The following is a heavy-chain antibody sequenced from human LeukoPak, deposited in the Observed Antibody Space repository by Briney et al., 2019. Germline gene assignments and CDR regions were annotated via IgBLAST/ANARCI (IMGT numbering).Heavy chain of an antibody. CDR3: ARRYFQTNVDDRHFDH. V-gene: IGHV3-74*03. D-gene: IGHD2-8*01. CDR1: GLTLSRDW. CDR2: ISVDGRIT. J-gene: IGHJ4*02. Sequence: GGSLTLSCAASGLTLSRDWTHWVSQATGKGTGWVSRISVDGRITTSADSAKARCTISRDNARCTLFLQMNRLRVEHTAVYFCARRYFQTNVDDRHFDHWGQGILVTVSS.